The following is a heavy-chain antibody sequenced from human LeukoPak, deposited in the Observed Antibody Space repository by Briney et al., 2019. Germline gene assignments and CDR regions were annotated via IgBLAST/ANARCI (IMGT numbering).Heavy chain of an antibody. V-gene: IGHV3-33*01. CDR2: IWYDGTNK. D-gene: IGHD6-19*01. CDR1: GFTFTSYG. Sequence: GGSLRLSCAASGFTFTSYGMHWVRQAPGKGLEWVALIWYDGTNKYYADSVKGRFTISRDNSKNTLYLQMSSLRGEDTAVYYCIAGGWSTDAFEMWGQGTTVTVSS. J-gene: IGHJ3*02. CDR3: IAGGWSTDAFEM.